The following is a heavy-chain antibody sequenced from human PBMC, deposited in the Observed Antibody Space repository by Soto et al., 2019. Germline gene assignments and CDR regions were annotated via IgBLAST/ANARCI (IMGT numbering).Heavy chain of an antibody. D-gene: IGHD6-25*01. Sequence: EVPLLESGGGLVQPGGSLRLSFAASGFTFSIYPMSWVRQTPDKGLEWVSTIGTTGGDTYYADAARGRSTISRDDSKNTLYLQMSSLKAEESAIYYCAKSRVDSGRGYFDLWGRGTLVTVSS. CDR1: GFTFSIYP. V-gene: IGHV3-23*01. CDR3: AKSRVDSGRGYFDL. J-gene: IGHJ2*01. CDR2: IGTTGGDT.